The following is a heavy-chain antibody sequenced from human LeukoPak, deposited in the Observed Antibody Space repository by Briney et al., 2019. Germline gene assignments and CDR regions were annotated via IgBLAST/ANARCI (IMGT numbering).Heavy chain of an antibody. CDR3: AKDTSKYYYYYMDV. CDR1: GFTFSSYS. J-gene: IGHJ6*03. Sequence: GGSLRLSCAASGFTFSSYSMNWVRQAPGKGLEWVSGINWNSGTIDYADSVKGRFTISRDNAKNSLYLQMNSLRAEDMALYYCAKDTSKYYYYYMDVWGKGTTVTVSS. V-gene: IGHV3-9*03. CDR2: INWNSGTI.